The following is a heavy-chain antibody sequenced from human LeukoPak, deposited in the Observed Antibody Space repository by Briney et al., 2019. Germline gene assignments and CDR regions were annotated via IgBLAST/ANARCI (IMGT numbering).Heavy chain of an antibody. CDR2: ISGSGGST. CDR3: AKGLRTGVGPYMGYHYYMDV. CDR1: GFTFSSYA. D-gene: IGHD3-16*01. J-gene: IGHJ6*03. V-gene: IGHV3-23*01. Sequence: GGSLRLSCAASGFTFSSYAMSWVRQAPGKGLEWVSAISGSGGSTYYADSVKGRFTISRDNSKNTLYLQMNSLRAEDTAVYYCAKGLRTGVGPYMGYHYYMDVWGKGATVTVSS.